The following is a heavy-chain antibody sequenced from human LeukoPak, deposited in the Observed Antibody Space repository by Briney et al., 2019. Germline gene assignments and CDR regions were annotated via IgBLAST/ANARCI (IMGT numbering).Heavy chain of an antibody. V-gene: IGHV3-48*02. Sequence: PGGSLRLSCVASGFTFSYYSMNWVRQAPGKGLEWVSYINSISGEIWYADSVKGRFTISRDDAKNSLYLQMNGLRDEDTAVYYCAREILTGYAFDIWGQGTMVTVSS. J-gene: IGHJ3*02. CDR3: AREILTGYAFDI. CDR2: INSISGEI. CDR1: GFTFSYYS. D-gene: IGHD7-27*01.